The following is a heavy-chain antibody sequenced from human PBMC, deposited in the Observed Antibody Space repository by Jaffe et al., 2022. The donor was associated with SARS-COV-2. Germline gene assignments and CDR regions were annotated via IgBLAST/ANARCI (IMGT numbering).Heavy chain of an antibody. CDR2: IYYSGST. Sequence: QVQLQESGPGLVKPSETLSLTCTVSGGSISSYYWSWIRQPPGKGLEWIGYIYYSGSTNYNPSLKSRVTISVDTSKNQFSLKLSSVTAADTAVYYCARSPGYYSSNYYYGMDVWGQGTTVTVSS. D-gene: IGHD3-10*01. CDR1: GGSISSYY. J-gene: IGHJ6*02. CDR3: ARSPGYYSSNYYYGMDV. V-gene: IGHV4-59*01.